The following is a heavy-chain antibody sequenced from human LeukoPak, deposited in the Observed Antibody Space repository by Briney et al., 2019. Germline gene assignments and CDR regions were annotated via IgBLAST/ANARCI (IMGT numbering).Heavy chain of an antibody. CDR3: ARDSSSSWSRNGMDV. Sequence: PGGSLRLSCAASGFTVSSYYMTWVRQAPGKGLEWVSVIYPGGTTYYADSVKGRFAISRDSSKNTVYLQMNSLRADDTAVYYCARDSSSSWSRNGMDVWGQGTTVTVSS. J-gene: IGHJ6*02. CDR2: IYPGGTT. CDR1: GFTVSSYY. V-gene: IGHV3-53*01. D-gene: IGHD6-13*01.